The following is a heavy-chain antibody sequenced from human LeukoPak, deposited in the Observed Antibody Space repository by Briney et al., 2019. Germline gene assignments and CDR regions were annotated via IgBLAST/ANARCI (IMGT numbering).Heavy chain of an antibody. Sequence: SVKVSCKASGGTFSSYAISWVRQAPGQGLEWMGRIIPILGIANYAQKFQGRVTITADKSTSTAYMELSSLRSEDTAVYYCARDILREGDVWDKNNWFDPWGQGTLVTVSS. J-gene: IGHJ5*02. V-gene: IGHV1-69*04. CDR3: ARDILREGDVWDKNNWFDP. CDR2: IIPILGIA. D-gene: IGHD1-26*01. CDR1: GGTFSSYA.